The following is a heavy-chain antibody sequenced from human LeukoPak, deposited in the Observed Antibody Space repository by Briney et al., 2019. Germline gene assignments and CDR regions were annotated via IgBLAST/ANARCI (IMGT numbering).Heavy chain of an antibody. CDR2: IYYSGST. J-gene: IGHJ4*02. D-gene: IGHD2-8*02. V-gene: IGHV4-59*12. CDR3: ARVYWYYFDY. Sequence: PSETLSLTCTVSGGSISSYYWSWIRQPPGKGLEWIGSIYYSGSTYYNPSLKSRVTISVDTSKNQFSLKLSSVTAADTAVYYCARVYWYYFDYWGQGTLATVSS. CDR1: GGSISSYY.